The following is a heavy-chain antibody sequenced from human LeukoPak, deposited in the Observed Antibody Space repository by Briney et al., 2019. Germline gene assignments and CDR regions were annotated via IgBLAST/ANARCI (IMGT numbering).Heavy chain of an antibody. Sequence: SVKVSCKASGGTFSSYAISWVRQAPGQGLEWMGGIIPIFGTANYARKFQGRVTITADESTSTAYMELSSLRSEDTAVYYCASTYYDFWSGSFDYWGQGTLVTVSS. CDR3: ASTYYDFWSGSFDY. D-gene: IGHD3-3*01. CDR1: GGTFSSYA. V-gene: IGHV1-69*13. J-gene: IGHJ4*02. CDR2: IIPIFGTA.